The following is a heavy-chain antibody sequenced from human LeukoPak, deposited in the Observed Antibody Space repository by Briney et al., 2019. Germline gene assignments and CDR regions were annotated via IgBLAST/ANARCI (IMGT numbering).Heavy chain of an antibody. Sequence: SETLSLTCTVSGGSISSYYWSWIRQPAGKGLEWIGRIYTSGSTNYNPSLKSRVTMSVDTSKNQFSLKLSSVTAADTAVYYCAGHRYYDSSGYYGYFDYWGQGTLVTVSS. CDR1: GGSISSYY. V-gene: IGHV4-4*07. CDR2: IYTSGST. D-gene: IGHD3-22*01. J-gene: IGHJ4*02. CDR3: AGHRYYDSSGYYGYFDY.